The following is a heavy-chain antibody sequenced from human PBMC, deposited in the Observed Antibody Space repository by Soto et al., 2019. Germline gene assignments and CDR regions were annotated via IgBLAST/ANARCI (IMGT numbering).Heavy chain of an antibody. Sequence: PGGSLRLSCAASGFIFTNYAMNWVRQAPGKGLEWVSVIGGRGNSAYYADSVQGRLTISRDNSKNTLSLQMSSLTADDTAIYYCVREGRGPFDFWGRGTMVTVSS. V-gene: IGHV3-23*01. CDR1: GFIFTNYA. J-gene: IGHJ3*01. CDR2: IGGRGNSA. D-gene: IGHD5-12*01. CDR3: VREGRGPFDF.